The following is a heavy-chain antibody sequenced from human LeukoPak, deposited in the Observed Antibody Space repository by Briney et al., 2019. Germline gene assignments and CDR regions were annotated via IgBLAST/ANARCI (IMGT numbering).Heavy chain of an antibody. J-gene: IGHJ6*03. D-gene: IGHD4-23*01. CDR1: GGSISSYY. CDR2: IYYSGST. V-gene: IGHV4-59*01. Sequence: PSETLSLTCTVSGGSISSYYWSWIRQPPGKGLEWIGYIYYSGSTNYNPSLKSRVTISVDTSKNQFSLKLSSVTAADTAVYYCASHRYGGISDYYYYYYMDVWGKGTTVTVSS. CDR3: ASHRYGGISDYYYYYYMDV.